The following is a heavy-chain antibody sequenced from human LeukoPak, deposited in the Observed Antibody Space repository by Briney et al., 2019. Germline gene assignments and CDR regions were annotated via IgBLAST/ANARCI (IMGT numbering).Heavy chain of an antibody. Sequence: ASVKVSCKASGYTFTSYGISWVRQAPGQGLEWMGWISAYNGNTNYAQKLQGRVTMTTDTSTSTAYMELRSLRSDDTAVYYCARDRAGYCSSTSCRKLSGGDYWGQGTLVTVSS. J-gene: IGHJ4*02. V-gene: IGHV1-18*01. D-gene: IGHD2-2*01. CDR2: ISAYNGNT. CDR1: GYTFTSYG. CDR3: ARDRAGYCSSTSCRKLSGGDY.